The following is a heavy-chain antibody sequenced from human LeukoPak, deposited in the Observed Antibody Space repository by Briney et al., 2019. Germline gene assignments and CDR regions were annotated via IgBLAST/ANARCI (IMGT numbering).Heavy chain of an antibody. V-gene: IGHV3-43D*03. CDR3: AKGFGEGYSGSDGYDY. Sequence: GGSLRLACSASGFTFDYDAMHSVRQAPGKGLEWVSLISWDGGSTYYADSVKGRFTISRDNSKNSLYLQMNSLRAEDTDLYYCAKGFGEGYSGSDGYDYWGQGTLVTVSS. J-gene: IGHJ4*02. D-gene: IGHD1-26*01. CDR2: ISWDGGST. CDR1: GFTFDYDA.